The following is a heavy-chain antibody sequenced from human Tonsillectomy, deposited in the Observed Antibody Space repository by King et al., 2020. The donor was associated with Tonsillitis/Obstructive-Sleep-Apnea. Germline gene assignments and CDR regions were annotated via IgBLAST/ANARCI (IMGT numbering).Heavy chain of an antibody. D-gene: IGHD3-16*01. CDR1: GYSFSNYW. J-gene: IGHJ3*01. V-gene: IGHV5-51*01. CDR3: ARQGLWGNSTWHDAFGC. Sequence: DVQLVESGAEVRKPGKSLKISCKGSGYSFSNYWIAWVRQMPGKGLEWMGIIYPGDSDTRYGPSFQGQVTISADKSIDTAYLQWSSLKASDTAMYYCARQGLWGNSTWHDAFGCWGQGTMVAVSS. CDR2: IYPGDSDT.